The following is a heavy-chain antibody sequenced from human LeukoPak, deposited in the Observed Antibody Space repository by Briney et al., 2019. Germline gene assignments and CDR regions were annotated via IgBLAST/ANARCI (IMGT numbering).Heavy chain of an antibody. CDR2: ISGSGGST. Sequence: PGGSLRLSCAASRFTFSNYAMSWVRQAPGKGLEWVSAISGSGGSTYYADSVKGRFTISRDNSKNTLYLQLNSLRAEDTAVYYCARLTPAAGRLYFVDWGPGTLVTVSS. V-gene: IGHV3-23*01. D-gene: IGHD6-13*01. CDR3: ARLTPAAGRLYFVD. J-gene: IGHJ4*02. CDR1: RFTFSNYA.